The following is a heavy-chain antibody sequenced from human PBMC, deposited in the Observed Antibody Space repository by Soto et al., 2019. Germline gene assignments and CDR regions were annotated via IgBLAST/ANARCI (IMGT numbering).Heavy chain of an antibody. CDR3: AREAPDYDILTGYYDY. CDR1: GFTFSSYA. J-gene: IGHJ4*02. D-gene: IGHD3-9*01. Sequence: GGSLRLSCAASGFTFSSYAMHWVRQAPGKGLEWVAVISYDGSNKYYADSVKGRFTISRDNSKNTLYLQMNSLRAEDTAVYYCAREAPDYDILTGYYDYWGQGTLVTVSS. CDR2: ISYDGSNK. V-gene: IGHV3-30-3*01.